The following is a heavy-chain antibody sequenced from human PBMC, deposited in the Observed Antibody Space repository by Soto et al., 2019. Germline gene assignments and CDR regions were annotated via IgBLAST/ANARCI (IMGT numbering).Heavy chain of an antibody. CDR2: MNPNSGNT. J-gene: IGHJ6*02. D-gene: IGHD3-10*01. CDR3: TRDGRRGYDMDV. Sequence: GASMKVSCKASGYTFTSYDINWVRQATGQGLEWMGWMNPNSGNTGYAQKFQGRVTMTRNTSISTAYMELSSLRSEDTAVYYCTRDGRRGYDMDVWGQGTTVTVSS. CDR1: GYTFTSYD. V-gene: IGHV1-8*01.